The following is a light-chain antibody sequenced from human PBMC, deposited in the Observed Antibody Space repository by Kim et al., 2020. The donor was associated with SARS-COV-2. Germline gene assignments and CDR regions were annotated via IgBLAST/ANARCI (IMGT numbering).Light chain of an antibody. V-gene: IGLV2-14*01. CDR1: SSDVGGYNY. CDR2: DVS. J-gene: IGLJ2*01. Sequence: LTQPASVSGSPGQSITISCTGTSSDVGGYNYVSSYQQHPGKAPKLMIYDVSERPSGVSNRFSGSKSGNTASLTISGLQAEDEADYYCSSYTTSSTSGDFGGGTQLTVL. CDR3: SSYTTSSTSGD.